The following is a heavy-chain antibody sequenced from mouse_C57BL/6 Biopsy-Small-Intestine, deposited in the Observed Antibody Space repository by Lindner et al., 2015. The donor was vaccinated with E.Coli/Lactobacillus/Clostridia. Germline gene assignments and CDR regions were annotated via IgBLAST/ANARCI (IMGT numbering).Heavy chain of an antibody. CDR1: GFSSTSYG. CDR3: ANHRSYYDYDGAVMDY. CDR2: IWGGGST. Sequence: VQLQESGPGLVAPSQSLSITCTVSGFSSTSYGVDWVRQPPGKGLEWLGVIWGGGSTNYNSALMSRLSISKDNSESQVFLKMNSLQTDDTAMYYCANHRSYYDYDGAVMDYWGQGTSVTVSS. D-gene: IGHD2-4*01. J-gene: IGHJ4*01. V-gene: IGHV2-9*01.